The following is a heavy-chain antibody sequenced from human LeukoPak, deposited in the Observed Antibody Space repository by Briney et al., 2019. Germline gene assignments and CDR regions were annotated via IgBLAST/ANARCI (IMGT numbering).Heavy chain of an antibody. V-gene: IGHV1-2*02. CDR2: INPNSGGT. CDR3: ARDLTTGGSSSVNWFDP. D-gene: IGHD6-13*01. Sequence: ASVKVSCKASGYTFTGYYMHWVRQAPGQGLEWMGWINPNSGGTNYAQKFQGRVTMTRDTSISTAYMELSRLRSDNTAVYYCARDLTTGGSSSVNWFDPWGQGTLVTVSS. CDR1: GYTFTGYY. J-gene: IGHJ5*02.